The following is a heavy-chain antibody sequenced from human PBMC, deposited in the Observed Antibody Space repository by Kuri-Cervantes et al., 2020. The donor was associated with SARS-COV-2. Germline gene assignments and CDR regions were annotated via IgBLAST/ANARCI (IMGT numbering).Heavy chain of an antibody. J-gene: IGHJ6*01. CDR3: AKAVRGHYASGSRDTGGMDV. V-gene: IGHV3-30*18. CDR2: ISYDGTIR. D-gene: IGHD3-10*01. CDR1: GFTFSSYG. Sequence: GGSLRLSCAASGFTFSSYGMHWVRQAPGKGLEWVAVISYDGTIRYYADSVKGRFTISRDNFRNTVDLQMNSLRGDDTAVYYCAKAVRGHYASGSRDTGGMDVWGQGATVTVSS.